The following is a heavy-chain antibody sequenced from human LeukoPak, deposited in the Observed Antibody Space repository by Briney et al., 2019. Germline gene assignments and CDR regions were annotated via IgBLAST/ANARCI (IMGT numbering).Heavy chain of an antibody. CDR1: GLTFSIHS. V-gene: IGHV3-21*01. CDR2: ISFSGSDI. CDR3: ARDPFDF. Sequence: AGGSLRLSCAASGLTFSIHSMNWVRQAPGRGLEWVSSISFSGSDIHYADSVQGRFTISRDNAKNSLYLQMNSLRAEDTAVYYCARDPFDFWGQGTLVTVSS. J-gene: IGHJ4*02.